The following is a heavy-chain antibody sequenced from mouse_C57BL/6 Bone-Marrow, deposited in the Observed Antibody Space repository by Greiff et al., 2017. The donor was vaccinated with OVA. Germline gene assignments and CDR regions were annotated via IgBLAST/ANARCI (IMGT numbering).Heavy chain of an antibody. CDR3: ARDYYGTPFDY. D-gene: IGHD1-1*01. Sequence: EVHLVESGGGLVKPGGSLKLSCAASGFTFSSYAMSWVRQTPEKRLEWVATISDGGSYTYYPDNVKGRFTISRDNAKNNLYLQMSHLKSEDTAMYYCARDYYGTPFDYWGQGTTLTVPS. V-gene: IGHV5-4*01. J-gene: IGHJ2*01. CDR1: GFTFSSYA. CDR2: ISDGGSYT.